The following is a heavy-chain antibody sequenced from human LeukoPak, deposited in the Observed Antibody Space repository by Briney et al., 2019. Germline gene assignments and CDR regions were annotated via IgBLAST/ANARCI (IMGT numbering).Heavy chain of an antibody. CDR3: AKDLSSGTGRGFDY. V-gene: IGHV3-30*04. CDR1: GFTFSSYV. J-gene: IGHJ4*02. CDR2: ISYDGSNE. Sequence: GGSLRLSCAASGFTFSSYVMHWVRQAPGKGLEWVAIISYDGSNEYYADSVKGRFTISRDNSKNTLYLNMNSLRAEDTALYYCAKDLSSGTGRGFDYWGQGTLVSVSS. D-gene: IGHD3/OR15-3a*01.